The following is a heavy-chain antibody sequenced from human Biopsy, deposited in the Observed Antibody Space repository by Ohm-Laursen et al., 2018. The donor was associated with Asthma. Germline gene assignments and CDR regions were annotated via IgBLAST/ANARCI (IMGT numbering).Heavy chain of an antibody. CDR3: ARDVMEWYLPAFDF. CDR2: LSPMIGRA. Sequence: GASVKVSCKASGDSFSIFTYSWVRQAPGQGLEWMGGLSPMIGRANYAQKFQGRVTISADRSTSTAYMELSSLTIEDTAVYYCARDVMEWYLPAFDFWGQGTLVTVSS. CDR1: GDSFSIFT. J-gene: IGHJ4*02. V-gene: IGHV1-69*10. D-gene: IGHD3-3*01.